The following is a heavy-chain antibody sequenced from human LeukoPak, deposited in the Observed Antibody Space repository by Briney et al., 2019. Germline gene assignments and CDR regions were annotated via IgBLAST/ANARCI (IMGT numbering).Heavy chain of an antibody. CDR3: TRPGQTYWYFDL. Sequence: GGSLRLSCAASGFTFSTYAVNWVRQAPGKGLEWVSSIGSSGRYIYYADSFKGRFTISRDNAKNSLYLQMNGLGAEDTAVYYCTRPGQTYWYFDLWGRGTLVTVSS. J-gene: IGHJ2*01. CDR1: GFTFSTYA. CDR2: IGSSGRYI. V-gene: IGHV3-21*01.